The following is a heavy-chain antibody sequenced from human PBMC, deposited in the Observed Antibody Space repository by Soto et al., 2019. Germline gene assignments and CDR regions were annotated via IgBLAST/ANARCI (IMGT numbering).Heavy chain of an antibody. CDR2: IFSNDEK. V-gene: IGHV2-26*01. CDR3: ARHGGTPNWFDP. Sequence: QVTLKESGPVLVKPTETLTLTCTVSGFSLSNARMGVSWIRQPPGKALEWLAHIFSNDEKSYRTSLKSTLTIXKXXSKSQVVLTMTNMDPVDTATYYCARHGGTPNWFDPWGQGTLVTVSS. CDR1: GFSLSNARMG. D-gene: IGHD2-15*01. J-gene: IGHJ5*02.